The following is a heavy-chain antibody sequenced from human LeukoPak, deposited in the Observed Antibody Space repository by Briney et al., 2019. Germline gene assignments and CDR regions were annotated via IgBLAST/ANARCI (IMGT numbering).Heavy chain of an antibody. CDR1: GGSISSSSYY. V-gene: IGHV4-39*07. D-gene: IGHD3-16*02. Sequence: PSETLSLTCTVSGGSISSSSYYWGWIRQPPGKGLEWIGSIYYSGSTYYNPSLKSRVTISVDTSKNQFSLKLGSVTAADTAVYYCARVGYVWGSYRSFAMEWFDPWGQGTLVTVSS. CDR3: ARVGYVWGSYRSFAMEWFDP. J-gene: IGHJ5*02. CDR2: IYYSGST.